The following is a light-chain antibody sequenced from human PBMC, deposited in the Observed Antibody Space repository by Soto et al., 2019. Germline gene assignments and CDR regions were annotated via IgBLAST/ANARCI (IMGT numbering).Light chain of an antibody. CDR1: QSISSG. V-gene: IGKV1-5*01. CDR3: QQYNSYAS. Sequence: DIQMTQSPSTLSASVGDRVTITCRASQSISSGLAWYQQKPGKAPKLLIYDASSLESGVPSRFSGSRSGTVFTLTISSLEPDYFATYYCQQYNSYASFGGGTKVEIK. CDR2: DAS. J-gene: IGKJ4*01.